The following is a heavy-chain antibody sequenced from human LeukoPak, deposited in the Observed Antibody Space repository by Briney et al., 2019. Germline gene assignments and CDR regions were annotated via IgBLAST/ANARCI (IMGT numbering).Heavy chain of an antibody. D-gene: IGHD3-3*01. V-gene: IGHV3-7*01. J-gene: IGHJ6*03. CDR1: GFIFSSYW. CDR3: ARDHAFSYYYYYMDV. CDR2: INQDGSEK. Sequence: QPGGSLRLSCAASGFIFSSYWMSCVRQAPGKGREGVANINQDGSEKYYVDSVKGRFTISRDNAKNSLYLQMNSLRAEDTAVYYCARDHAFSYYYYYMDVWGKGTTVTISS.